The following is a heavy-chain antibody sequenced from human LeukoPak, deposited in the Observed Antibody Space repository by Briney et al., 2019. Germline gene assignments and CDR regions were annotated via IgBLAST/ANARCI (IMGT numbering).Heavy chain of an antibody. CDR1: GFTFNTYG. Sequence: AGGSLRLSCAASGFTFNTYGMSWVRQAPGKGLEWVSSISGTGGDIYNADSLKGRFTISRDNAKNTLYLQMNSLRVEDTAVYYCAKVRNQFDSSGFYFFDDWGQGTLVTVSS. J-gene: IGHJ4*02. CDR2: ISGTGGDI. D-gene: IGHD3-22*01. V-gene: IGHV3-23*01. CDR3: AKVRNQFDSSGFYFFDD.